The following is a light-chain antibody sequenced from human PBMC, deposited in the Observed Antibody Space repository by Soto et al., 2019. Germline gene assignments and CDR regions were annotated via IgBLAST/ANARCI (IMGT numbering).Light chain of an antibody. Sequence: EIVLTQSPGTLSLSPGERATLSCRASQSVSNYLAWYQQKPGQAPRLLIYGASTRATGIPARFSGSGSGTEFTLIISSLQSEDSAVYYCQQYNSWLWTFGQGTKVDI. CDR3: QQYNSWLWT. CDR2: GAS. CDR1: QSVSNY. J-gene: IGKJ1*01. V-gene: IGKV3-15*01.